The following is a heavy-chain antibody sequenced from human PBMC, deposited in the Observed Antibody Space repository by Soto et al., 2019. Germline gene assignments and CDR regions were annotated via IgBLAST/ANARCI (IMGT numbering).Heavy chain of an antibody. J-gene: IGHJ6*02. CDR2: ISSSSSTI. Sequence: GGSLRLSCAASGFTFSSYSMNWVRQAPGKGLEWVSYISSSSSTIYYADSVKGRFTISRDNAKNSLYLQMNSLRDEDTAVYYCASHPSITMVRGVINYGMDVWGQGTTVTVSS. V-gene: IGHV3-48*02. D-gene: IGHD3-10*01. CDR3: ASHPSITMVRGVINYGMDV. CDR1: GFTFSSYS.